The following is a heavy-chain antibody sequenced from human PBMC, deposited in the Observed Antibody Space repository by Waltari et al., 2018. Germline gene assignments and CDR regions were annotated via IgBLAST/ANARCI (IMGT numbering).Heavy chain of an antibody. CDR1: GGTFSSYT. J-gene: IGHJ3*02. V-gene: IGHV1-69*02. D-gene: IGHD3-10*01. CDR3: ARGDSSTAFDI. Sequence: QVQLVQSGAEVKKPGSSVKVSCKDSGGTFSSYTISWVRQAPGQGLEWMGRIIPILGIANYAQKFQGRVTITADKSTSTAYMELSSLRSEDTAVYYCARGDSSTAFDIWGQGTMVTVSS. CDR2: IIPILGIA.